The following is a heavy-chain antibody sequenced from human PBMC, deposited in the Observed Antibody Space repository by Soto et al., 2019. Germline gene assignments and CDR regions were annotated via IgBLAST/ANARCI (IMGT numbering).Heavy chain of an antibody. CDR1: GGSISSSSYY. CDR3: ARRPAAEAFDI. V-gene: IGHV4-39*07. CDR2: IYYSGST. D-gene: IGHD6-13*01. J-gene: IGHJ3*02. Sequence: SETLSLTYTVSGGSISSSSYYWGWIRQPPGKGLEWIGYIYYSGSTYYNPSLKSRVTFSVDTSKNQFSLKLSSVTAADTAVYYCARRPAAEAFDIWGQGTMVTVSS.